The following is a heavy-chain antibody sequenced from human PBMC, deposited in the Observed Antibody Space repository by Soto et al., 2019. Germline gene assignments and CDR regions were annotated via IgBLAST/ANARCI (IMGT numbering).Heavy chain of an antibody. CDR3: GKNQGVELVPLATVDWFDP. CDR1: GFIFENFG. J-gene: IGHJ5*02. D-gene: IGHD1-26*01. CDR2: ISGSGFKK. V-gene: IGHV3-23*01. Sequence: VVLLESGGGLEQPGGSLRLSCAASGFIFENFGMSWVRQAPGKGLEWISSISGSGFKKYYADSVKGRFTISRDNSKSTVYLELNNLSAEDTAVYHCGKNQGVELVPLATVDWFDPWGQGSVVTVSS.